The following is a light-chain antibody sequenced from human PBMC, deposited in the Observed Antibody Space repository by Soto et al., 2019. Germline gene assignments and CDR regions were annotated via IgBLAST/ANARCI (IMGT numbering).Light chain of an antibody. CDR2: AAS. CDR1: QTIDRF. V-gene: IGKV1-39*01. Sequence: DIQMTQPPSSLSASVGYRVTITCRASQTIDRFLNWYQHKPGRAPKLLIDAASRLQSGVSSRFSGNGYGPDFTLTIINLQPEDFAVYYCQQSFGAPYTFGQGTKLEIK. CDR3: QQSFGAPYT. J-gene: IGKJ2*01.